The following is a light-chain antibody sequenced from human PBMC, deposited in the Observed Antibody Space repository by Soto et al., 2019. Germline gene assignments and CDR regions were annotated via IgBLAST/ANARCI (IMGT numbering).Light chain of an antibody. CDR2: DAS. CDR1: QSIDRW. Sequence: DIQMTQSPSTLSASLGDRVTITCRASQSIDRWLAWYQQNPGKAPKLLIYDASRLESGVPSRFSRGGSGTQFTLTISSLPADDLATYYCQQFNTFPWAFGQGTKVEMK. J-gene: IGKJ1*01. V-gene: IGKV1-5*01. CDR3: QQFNTFPWA.